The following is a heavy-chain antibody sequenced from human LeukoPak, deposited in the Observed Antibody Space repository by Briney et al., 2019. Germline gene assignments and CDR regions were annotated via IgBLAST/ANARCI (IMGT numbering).Heavy chain of an antibody. D-gene: IGHD5-24*01. CDR2: IKQDGSEK. CDR1: GFTFSSYW. V-gene: IGHV3-7*01. J-gene: IGHJ4*02. CDR3: ARDPSVGDGYNIDY. Sequence: GGSLRLSCAASGFTFSSYWMSRVRQAPGKGLEWVANIKQDGSEKYYVDSVKGRFTISRDNAKNSLYLQMNSLRAEDTAVYYCARDPSVGDGYNIDYWGQGTLVTVSS.